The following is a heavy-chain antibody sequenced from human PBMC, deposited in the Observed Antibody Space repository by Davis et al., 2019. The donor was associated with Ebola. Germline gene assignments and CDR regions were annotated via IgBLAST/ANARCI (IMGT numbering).Heavy chain of an antibody. CDR2: ISSSSSTI. CDR1: GFTFSSYS. Sequence: GESLKISCAASGFTFSSYSMNWVRQAPGKGLEWVSYISSSSSTIYYADSVKGRFTISRDNAKNSLYLQMNSLRAEDTAVYYCACGNYYGSGSYRDWGQGTLVTVSS. CDR3: ACGNYYGSGSYRD. V-gene: IGHV3-48*01. D-gene: IGHD3-10*01. J-gene: IGHJ4*02.